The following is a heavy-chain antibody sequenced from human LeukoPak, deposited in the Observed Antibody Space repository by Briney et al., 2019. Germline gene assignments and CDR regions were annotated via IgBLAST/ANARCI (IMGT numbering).Heavy chain of an antibody. CDR3: AKDSKKYVWGNYRLGSHLAY. Sequence: GGTLRLSCAASGFTFSSYGMSWVRQAPGKGREWVAFIRHDGSNKNYAHSVKGRYPITRDNSQNTLYLQMNSLRPEDTAVYYCAKDSKKYVWGNYRLGSHLAYWGQGTLVPVSS. D-gene: IGHD3-16*02. V-gene: IGHV3-30*02. CDR2: IRHDGSNK. CDR1: GFTFSSYG. J-gene: IGHJ4*02.